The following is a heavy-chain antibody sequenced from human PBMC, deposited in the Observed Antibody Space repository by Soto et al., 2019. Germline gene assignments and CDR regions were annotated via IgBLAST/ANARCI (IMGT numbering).Heavy chain of an antibody. J-gene: IGHJ4*02. CDR1: GFTFSSYW. D-gene: IGHD4-17*01. CDR2: INPDGSRT. Sequence: EVQLVESGGDLVQPGGSLRLSCAASGFTFSSYWMHWVRQAPGKGLVWVSRINPDGSRTSYADSVKGRFTISRDNAKNTLYLQMNSQGAEDTAVYYCARVAVTTYYCDLWGQGSLVTVSS. V-gene: IGHV3-74*01. CDR3: ARVAVTTYYCDL.